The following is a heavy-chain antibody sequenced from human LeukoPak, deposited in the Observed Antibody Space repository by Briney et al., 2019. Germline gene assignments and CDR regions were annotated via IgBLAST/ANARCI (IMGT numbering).Heavy chain of an antibody. CDR2: IYYSGST. CDR3: AREGRGGYRYYFDY. Sequence: PSETLSLTCSVSGGSVSSGSYYWSWIRQPPGKGLEWIGYIYYSGSTNYNPSLKSRVTISVDTSKNQFSLKLSSVTAADTAVYYCAREGRGGYRYYFDYWGQGTLVTVSP. CDR1: GGSVSSGSYY. V-gene: IGHV4-61*01. J-gene: IGHJ4*02. D-gene: IGHD3-10*01.